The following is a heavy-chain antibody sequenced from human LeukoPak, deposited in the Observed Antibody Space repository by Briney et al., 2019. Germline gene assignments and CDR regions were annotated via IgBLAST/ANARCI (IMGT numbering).Heavy chain of an antibody. Sequence: GRTPRPSSAASGFTFSSYGMHWVRHAPGKRLEWVAVISYDGSNKYYADSVKGRFTISGDNSKNTLYLQMSCLRAEDTAVYYCAKDGGCCSGSSCYENWFDPWGQGTLVTVSS. CDR3: AKDGGCCSGSSCYENWFDP. D-gene: IGHD2-15*01. V-gene: IGHV3-30*18. CDR1: GFTFSSYG. J-gene: IGHJ5*02. CDR2: ISYDGSNK.